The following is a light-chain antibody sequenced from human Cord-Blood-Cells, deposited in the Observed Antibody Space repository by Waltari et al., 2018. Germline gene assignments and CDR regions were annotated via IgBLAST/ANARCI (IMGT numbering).Light chain of an antibody. V-gene: IGLV2-14*01. CDR1: SSYVGGYNY. J-gene: IGLJ3*02. CDR2: DVS. CDR3: SSYTSSSSLV. Sequence: QSALTQPASVSGSPGQSLTISCTGTSSYVGGYNYVSWYQQHPGKAPKLMIYDVSTRPSGVSKRFSGAKSGNTASLTISGLQAEDEADYYCSSYTSSSSLVFGGGTKLTVL.